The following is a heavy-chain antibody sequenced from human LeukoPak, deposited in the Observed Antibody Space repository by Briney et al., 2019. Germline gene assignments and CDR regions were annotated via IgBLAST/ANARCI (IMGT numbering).Heavy chain of an antibody. J-gene: IGHJ4*02. D-gene: IGHD1-26*01. CDR3: ARDKIVGATVFDY. CDR1: GFNFSTYW. Sequence: GGSLRLSCAASGFNFSTYWMTWVRQVPGKGLEWVANIKQDESEKYNVDSVKGRFTISRDNAKNSLYLQMNSLRAEDTAVYYCARDKIVGATVFDYWGQGTLVTVSS. CDR2: IKQDESEK. V-gene: IGHV3-7*01.